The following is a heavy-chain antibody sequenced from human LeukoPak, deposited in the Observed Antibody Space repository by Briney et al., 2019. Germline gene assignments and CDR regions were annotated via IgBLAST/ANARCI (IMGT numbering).Heavy chain of an antibody. CDR1: GYRFTSYW. Sequence: RGESLQISCKGSGYRFTSYWIGWVRQMPGKGLEWMGIIYPGDSDTRYSPSFQGQVTISADKSISTAYLQWSSLKASDTAMYYCARGDSGSYYFSSYYFDYWGQGTLVTVSS. CDR2: IYPGDSDT. J-gene: IGHJ4*02. V-gene: IGHV5-51*01. CDR3: ARGDSGSYYFSSYYFDY. D-gene: IGHD3-10*01.